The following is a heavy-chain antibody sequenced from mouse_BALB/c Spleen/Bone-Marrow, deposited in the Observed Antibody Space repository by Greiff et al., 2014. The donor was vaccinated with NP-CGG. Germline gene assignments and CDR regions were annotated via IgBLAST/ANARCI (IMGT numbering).Heavy chain of an antibody. CDR3: AREGSYDGCSGHFDF. Sequence: QVHVKQSGAELARPGASVRMSCKASGYSFTSSTMHWLKQRPGQGLEWIAYIVPSSAYSNYNQKFKDKATLTADRSSSTAYMQLSSLTSEDSAVYYCAREGSYDGCSGHFDFWGPGTTLTVSS. CDR1: GYSFTSST. CDR2: IVPSSAYS. J-gene: IGHJ2*01. D-gene: IGHD2-3*01. V-gene: IGHV1-4*01.